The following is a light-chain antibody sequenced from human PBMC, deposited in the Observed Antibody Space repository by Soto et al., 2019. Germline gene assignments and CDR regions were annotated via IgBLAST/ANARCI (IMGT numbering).Light chain of an antibody. J-gene: IGKJ5*01. CDR3: QKYGSSNT. CDR1: QSVSGRY. Sequence: EIVLTQSPGTLSLSPGERATLSCRASQSVSGRYLSRYQQKGCQAPRLHIYGASRRATGLPDRLSGSGSGTDFTLTISRLEPQDLAVYYCQKYGSSNTFGQGSRQEIK. V-gene: IGKV3-20*01. CDR2: GAS.